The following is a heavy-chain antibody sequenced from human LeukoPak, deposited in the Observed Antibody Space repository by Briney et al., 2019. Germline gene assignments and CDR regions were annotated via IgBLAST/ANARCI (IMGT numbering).Heavy chain of an antibody. V-gene: IGHV4-61*08. CDR1: GGSISSADYY. CDR2: FYYSGST. J-gene: IGHJ5*02. Sequence: SQTLSLTCTVSGGSISSADYYWSWIRQPPGKGLEWIGYFYYSGSTNYNPSLKSRVTISVDTSKNQFSLKLSSVTAADTAIYYCARDLTWGQGTLVTVSS. CDR3: ARDLT.